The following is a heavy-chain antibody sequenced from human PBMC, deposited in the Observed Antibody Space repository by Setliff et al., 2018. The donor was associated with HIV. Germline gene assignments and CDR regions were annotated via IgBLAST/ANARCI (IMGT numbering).Heavy chain of an antibody. CDR1: GFNFTSYS. V-gene: IGHV3-21*01. CDR2: ISSSGNYM. D-gene: IGHD3-22*01. Sequence: GGSLRLSCVASGFNFTSYSMNWVRQAPGKGLEWVSSISSSGNYMFYADSVKGRFTISRDNAGNSLSLLMNSLRAEGTAVYFCARDKDMTVAFDLWGQGTPVTVSS. J-gene: IGHJ4*02. CDR3: ARDKDMTVAFDL.